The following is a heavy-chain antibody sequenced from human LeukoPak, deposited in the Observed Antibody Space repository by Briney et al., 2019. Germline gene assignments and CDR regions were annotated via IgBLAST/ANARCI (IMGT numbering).Heavy chain of an antibody. Sequence: ASVKDSCKASRYTFTGYYLHWVRQAPGQGLEGMGWINPNSGDTNYAQKFQGRVTMTRDTSISTAYMELSRLRSDDTAVYYCARGPTGIAVADWFDPWGQGTLVTVSS. CDR2: INPNSGDT. V-gene: IGHV1-2*02. D-gene: IGHD6-19*01. CDR1: RYTFTGYY. J-gene: IGHJ5*02. CDR3: ARGPTGIAVADWFDP.